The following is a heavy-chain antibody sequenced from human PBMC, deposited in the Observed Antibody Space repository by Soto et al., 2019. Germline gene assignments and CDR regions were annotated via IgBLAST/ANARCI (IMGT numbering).Heavy chain of an antibody. V-gene: IGHV4-39*01. D-gene: IGHD2-15*01. CDR3: ARQGCSGGSCYSGKEVNWFDP. Sequence: PSETLSLTCTVSGGSISSSSYYWGWIRQPPGKGLEWIGSIYYSGSTYYNPSLKSRVTISVDTSKNQFSLKLSSVTAADTAVYYGARQGCSGGSCYSGKEVNWFDPWGQGTLVTVSS. J-gene: IGHJ5*02. CDR2: IYYSGST. CDR1: GGSISSSSYY.